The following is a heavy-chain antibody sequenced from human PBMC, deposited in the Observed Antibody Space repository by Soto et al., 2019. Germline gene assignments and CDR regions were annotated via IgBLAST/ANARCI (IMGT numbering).Heavy chain of an antibody. CDR2: TFYGGRT. D-gene: IGHD1-7*01. Sequence: QLQLQESGPGLVTPSETLSLTCFVSGDSISSSRYYWVWIRQPPGKGLEWIGTTFYGGRTYYNPYLKSRVTISVDTSKNQFSLRLSSVTAVDTAVYYCARHPSSAETTSGLDLWGQGTLVTVSS. J-gene: IGHJ5*02. CDR3: ARHPSSAETTSGLDL. V-gene: IGHV4-39*01. CDR1: GDSISSSRYY.